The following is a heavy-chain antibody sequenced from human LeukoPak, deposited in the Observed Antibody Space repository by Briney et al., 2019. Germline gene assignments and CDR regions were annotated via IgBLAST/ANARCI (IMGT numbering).Heavy chain of an antibody. CDR2: IWYDGSNK. V-gene: IGHV3-33*01. Sequence: GGSLRLSCAASGFTFSSYGMHWVRQAPGKGLEWVAVIWYDGSNKYYADSVKGRFTISRDNSKNTLYLQMNSLRAEDTAVYYCARDPGNYDFWSGYYNHGMDVWGQWTTVTVSS. CDR3: ARDPGNYDFWSGYYNHGMDV. J-gene: IGHJ6*02. CDR1: GFTFSSYG. D-gene: IGHD3-3*01.